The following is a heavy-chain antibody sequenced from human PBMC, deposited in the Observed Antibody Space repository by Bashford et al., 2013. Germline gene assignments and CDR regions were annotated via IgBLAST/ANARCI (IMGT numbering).Heavy chain of an antibody. V-gene: IGHV4-31*01. CDR1: GGSISSGGYY. D-gene: IGHD5-18*01. Sequence: SSETLSLTCTVSGGSISSGGYYWSWIRQHPGKGLEWIGYIYYSGSTYYNPSLKSLVTISVDTSKNQFSLKLSSVTAADTAVYYCARGAHTAMGHPYYFDYWGQGTLVTVSS. CDR3: ARGAHTAMGHPYYFDY. J-gene: IGHJ4*02. CDR2: IYYSGST.